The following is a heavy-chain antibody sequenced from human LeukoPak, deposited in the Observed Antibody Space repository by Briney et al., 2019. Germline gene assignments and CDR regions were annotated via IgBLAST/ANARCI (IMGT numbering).Heavy chain of an antibody. CDR2: ISWNSGSI. D-gene: IGHD2-21*02. CDR1: GFTFDDYA. V-gene: IGHV3-9*01. Sequence: GRSLRLSCAASGFTFDDYAMHCVRHAPGKGLVWVSSISWNSGSIGYADSVKGRFTISRDDAKNSLYLQMNSLRAEDTALYYCAKDLRGAGDSYPFDYWGQGTLVTVSS. CDR3: AKDLRGAGDSYPFDY. J-gene: IGHJ4*02.